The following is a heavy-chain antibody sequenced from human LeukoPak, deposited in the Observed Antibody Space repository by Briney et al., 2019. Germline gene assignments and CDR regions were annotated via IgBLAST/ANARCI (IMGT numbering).Heavy chain of an antibody. Sequence: GGSLRLSCAASGFTFSSYEMNWVRQAPGKGLEWVSYISSSGSTIYYADSVKGRFTISRDNAKNSLYLQMNSLRAEDTAVCYCARYTAMGSGFDYWGQGTLVTVSS. CDR3: ARYTAMGSGFDY. CDR2: ISSSGSTI. J-gene: IGHJ4*02. CDR1: GFTFSSYE. D-gene: IGHD5-18*01. V-gene: IGHV3-48*03.